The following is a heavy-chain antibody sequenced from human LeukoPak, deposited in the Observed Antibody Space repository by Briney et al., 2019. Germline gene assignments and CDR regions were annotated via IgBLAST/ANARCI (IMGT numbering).Heavy chain of an antibody. CDR1: GFTFSSYD. J-gene: IGHJ4*02. CDR2: IGTAGDT. Sequence: GGSLRLSCAASGFTFSSYDMHWVRQATGKGLEWVSAIGTAGDTYYPGSVKGRFTISRENAKNSLYLQMNSPRAEDTAVYYCARVYYDSSGYYSHFDYRGQGTLVTVSS. V-gene: IGHV3-13*01. CDR3: ARVYYDSSGYYSHFDY. D-gene: IGHD3-22*01.